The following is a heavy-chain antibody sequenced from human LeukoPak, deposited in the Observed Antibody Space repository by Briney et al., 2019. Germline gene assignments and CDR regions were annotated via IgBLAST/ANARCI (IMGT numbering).Heavy chain of an antibody. CDR2: IKQDGSEK. J-gene: IGHJ4*02. CDR1: GFAFSSYW. Sequence: GGSLRLSCAASGFAFSSYWMSWVRQAPGKGLEWVANIKQDGSEKYYVDSVKGRFTISRDNAKNSLYLQMNSLRAEDTAVYYCARDSAWGRLRPDYWGQGTLVTVSS. CDR3: ARDSAWGRLRPDY. V-gene: IGHV3-7*01. D-gene: IGHD7-27*01.